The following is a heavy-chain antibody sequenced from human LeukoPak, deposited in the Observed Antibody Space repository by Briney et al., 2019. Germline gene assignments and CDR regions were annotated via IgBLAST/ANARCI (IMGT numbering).Heavy chain of an antibody. CDR2: IYPRDGST. Sequence: ASVKVSCKASGYSFTSNYIHWVRQAPGQGLEWMGMIYPRDGSTSYAQKFQGRVTVTRDTSTSTVHMELSGLRSEDTAVYYCAXDQEAFDYWGQGTLVTVSS. CDR3: AXDQEAFDY. V-gene: IGHV1-46*01. J-gene: IGHJ4*02. CDR1: GYSFTSNY.